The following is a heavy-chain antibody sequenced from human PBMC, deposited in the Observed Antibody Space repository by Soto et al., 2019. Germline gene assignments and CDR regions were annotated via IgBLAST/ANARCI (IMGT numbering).Heavy chain of an antibody. CDR3: VRHPFCPPGAVDY. V-gene: IGHV4-59*08. CDR1: GGSINNHY. CDR2: VYYNGIT. D-gene: IGHD3-3*01. J-gene: IGHJ4*02. Sequence: SETLSLTCTVSGGSINNHYWSWIRQPPGKGLEWLGYVYYNGITNYNPSLKSRVTISVDTSKNQFSLKLTSLTAADTAVYYCVRHPFCPPGAVDYWGQGTLVTVSS.